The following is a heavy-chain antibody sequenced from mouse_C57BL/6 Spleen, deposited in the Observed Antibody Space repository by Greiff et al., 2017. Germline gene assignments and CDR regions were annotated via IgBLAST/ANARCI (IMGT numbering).Heavy chain of an antibody. Sequence: VQLQQSGAELVRPGASVKLSCTASGFNIKDDYMHWVKQRPEQGLEWIGWIDPENGDTEYASKFQGKATITADTSSNTAYLQLSSLTSEHTAVYYCTPSLYDGNYGFAYWGQGTLVTVSA. D-gene: IGHD2-1*01. CDR3: TPSLYDGNYGFAY. CDR1: GFNIKDDY. J-gene: IGHJ3*01. V-gene: IGHV14-4*01. CDR2: IDPENGDT.